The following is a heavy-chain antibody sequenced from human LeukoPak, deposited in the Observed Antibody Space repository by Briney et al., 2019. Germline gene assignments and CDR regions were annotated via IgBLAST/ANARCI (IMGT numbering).Heavy chain of an antibody. CDR1: GGSINSYY. V-gene: IGHV4-59*06. J-gene: IGHJ4*02. CDR3: ASSYYDSLYYFDY. CDR2: IYYSGST. D-gene: IGHD3-3*01. Sequence: SETLSLTCTVSGGSINSYYWSWVRQPPGKGLEWIGYIYYSGSTYYNPSLKSRVTISVDTSKNQFSLKLSSVTAADTAVYYCASSYYDSLYYFDYWGQGTLVTVSS.